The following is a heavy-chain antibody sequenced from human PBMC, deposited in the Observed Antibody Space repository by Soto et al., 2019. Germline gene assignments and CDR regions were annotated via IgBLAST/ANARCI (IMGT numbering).Heavy chain of an antibody. Sequence: SAKVSCKGWGGTFSGYKIRWVRQAPGQGLEWMGWIIPILGIANYAQKFQGRVTITADKSTSTAYMELSSLRSEDTAVYYCARDGEGVAVAGTGGAFDIWG. V-gene: IGHV1-69*10. J-gene: IGHJ3*02. CDR3: ARDGEGVAVAGTGGAFDI. CDR1: GGTFSGYK. D-gene: IGHD6-19*01. CDR2: IIPILGIA.